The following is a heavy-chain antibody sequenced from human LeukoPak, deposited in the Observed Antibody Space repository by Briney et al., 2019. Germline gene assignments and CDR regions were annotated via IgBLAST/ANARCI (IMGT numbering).Heavy chain of an antibody. D-gene: IGHD6-19*01. CDR3: ARDRSIAVAGNFDY. Sequence: GGSLRLSCAASGFTFDDYGMSWVRQAPGKGLEWVSYISSSSTIYYADSVKGRFTISRDNAKNSLYLQLNSLRSDDTAVYYCARDRSIAVAGNFDYWGQGTLVTVSS. J-gene: IGHJ4*02. CDR1: GFTFDDYG. CDR2: ISSSSTI. V-gene: IGHV3-69-1*01.